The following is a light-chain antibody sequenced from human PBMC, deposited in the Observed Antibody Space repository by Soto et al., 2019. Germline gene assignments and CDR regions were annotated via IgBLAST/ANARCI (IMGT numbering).Light chain of an antibody. V-gene: IGLV2-14*01. Sequence: QSVLTQPASVSGSPGQSITISCTGTSSDVGGYNYVSWYQQHPDKAPKLIICEVSNRPSGVSNRFSGSKSANTASLTISGLQAEDEADYYCSSFTSSSAVIFGGGTKVTVL. J-gene: IGLJ2*01. CDR1: SSDVGGYNY. CDR3: SSFTSSSAVI. CDR2: EVS.